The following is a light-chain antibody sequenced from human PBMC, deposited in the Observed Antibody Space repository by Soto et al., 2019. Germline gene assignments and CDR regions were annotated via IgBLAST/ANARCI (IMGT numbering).Light chain of an antibody. CDR2: WAS. CDR1: QTVLDSSNNKDF. Sequence: DIVMTQSPDSLAVSLGERATINCKSSQTVLDSSNNKDFLTWYQQKPGQPPKLLIYWASTRECGVPDRFSGSGSGKDFTLTISSLQAEDVAVYYCQQYYSTPRTFGHGTKVEIK. J-gene: IGKJ1*01. CDR3: QQYYSTPRT. V-gene: IGKV4-1*01.